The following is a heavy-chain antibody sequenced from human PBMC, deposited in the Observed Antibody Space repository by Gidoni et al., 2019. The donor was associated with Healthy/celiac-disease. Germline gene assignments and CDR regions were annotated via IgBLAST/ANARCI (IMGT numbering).Heavy chain of an antibody. CDR2: ISSSGSTI. Sequence: QVQLVESGGGLVKPGGSLRLSCAASGFTFSPYYMIWIRQAPGKGLEWVSYISSSGSTIYYADSVKGRFTISRDNAKNSLYLQMNSLRAEDTAVYYCARGGADYDILTGPRRDDAFDIWGQGTMVTVSS. V-gene: IGHV3-11*01. CDR3: ARGGADYDILTGPRRDDAFDI. CDR1: GFTFSPYY. J-gene: IGHJ3*02. D-gene: IGHD3-9*01.